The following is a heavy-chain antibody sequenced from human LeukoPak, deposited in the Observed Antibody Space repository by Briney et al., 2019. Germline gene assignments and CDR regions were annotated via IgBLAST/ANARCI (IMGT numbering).Heavy chain of an antibody. CDR1: GFTFSTHG. CDR3: AKDRPQYCSGSSCDVNFDY. D-gene: IGHD2-15*01. J-gene: IGHJ4*02. Sequence: GGSLRLSCAASGFTFSTHGMSWVRQAPGKGLEWVSGISGDGGGDGGSTYYADSVKGRFTISRDNSKNTLYLQMNSLRAEDTAVYYCAKDRPQYCSGSSCDVNFDYWGQGTLITVSS. CDR2: ISGDGGGDGGST. V-gene: IGHV3-23*01.